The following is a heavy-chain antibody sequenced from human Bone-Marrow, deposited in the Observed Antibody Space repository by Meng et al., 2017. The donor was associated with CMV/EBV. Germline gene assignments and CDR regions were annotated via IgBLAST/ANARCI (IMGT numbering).Heavy chain of an antibody. J-gene: IGHJ4*02. CDR3: VRDPRRDGYCSGTSCSSGY. Sequence: FSSYWMNWVRQAPGKGLVWVSRINTDGSSKNYADSVKGRFTISRENAKNTLFLQMNSLRVEDTAVYYCVRDPRRDGYCSGTSCSSGYWGQGTLVTVSS. D-gene: IGHD2-2*01. CDR2: INTDGSSK. V-gene: IGHV3-74*01. CDR1: FSSYW.